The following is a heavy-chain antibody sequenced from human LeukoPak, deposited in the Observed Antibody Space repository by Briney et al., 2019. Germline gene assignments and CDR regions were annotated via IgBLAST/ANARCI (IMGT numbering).Heavy chain of an antibody. CDR3: ARRRPQAFDI. Sequence: SETLSLTCTVSGVSISTYYWSWVRQPPGKGLEYIGYIYTTGSTNYNPSLKSRVTISLDTSKNQFSLNLTSVTAADTAVYYCARRRPQAFDIWGQGTMVTVSS. CDR2: IYTTGST. CDR1: GVSISTYY. J-gene: IGHJ3*02. V-gene: IGHV4-4*09.